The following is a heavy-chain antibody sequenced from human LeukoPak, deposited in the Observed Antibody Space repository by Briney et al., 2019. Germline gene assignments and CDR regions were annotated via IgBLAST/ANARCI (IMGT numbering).Heavy chain of an antibody. CDR1: GFTFSSDA. V-gene: IGHV3-23*01. CDR3: ARGSYGIEGDCYNSWSDP. Sequence: GGSLRLSCAASGFTFSSDAMSWVRQAPGKGLEWVSAISGSGGSTYYADSVKGRFTISRDNSKNTLYLQMNSLRAEEPAVYYCARGSYGIEGDCYNSWSDPWGQGNLVTVSS. J-gene: IGHJ5*02. D-gene: IGHD5-18*01. CDR2: ISGSGGST.